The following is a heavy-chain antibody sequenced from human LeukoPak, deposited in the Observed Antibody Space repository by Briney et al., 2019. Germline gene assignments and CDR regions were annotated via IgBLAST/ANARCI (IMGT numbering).Heavy chain of an antibody. CDR1: GYTFTSYD. CDR2: MNPNSGNT. Sequence: ASVKVSCKASGYTFTSYDINWVRQAPGQGLEWMGGMNPNSGNTGYAQKFQGGGTMTRNTSISTAYMELSSLRSEDTAVYYCAADLYSSSSSYYYYMDVWGKGTTVTVSS. J-gene: IGHJ6*03. CDR3: AADLYSSSSSYYYYMDV. V-gene: IGHV1-8*01. D-gene: IGHD6-6*01.